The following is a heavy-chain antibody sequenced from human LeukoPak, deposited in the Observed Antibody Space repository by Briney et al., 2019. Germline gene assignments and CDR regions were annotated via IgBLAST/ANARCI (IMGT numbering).Heavy chain of an antibody. V-gene: IGHV4-59*01. CDR1: GGSISSYY. D-gene: IGHD3-3*01. CDR3: ARVDYDFWSGYSSFDY. J-gene: IGHJ4*02. CDR2: IYYSGST. Sequence: SETLSLTCTVSGGSISSYYWSWIRQPPGKGLEWIGYIYYSGSTNYNPSLKSRVTISVGTSKNQFSLKPSSVTAADTAVYYCARVDYDFWSGYSSFDYWGQGTLVTVSS.